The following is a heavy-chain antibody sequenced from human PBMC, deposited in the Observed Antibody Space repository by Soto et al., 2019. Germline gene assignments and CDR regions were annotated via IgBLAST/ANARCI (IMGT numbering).Heavy chain of an antibody. D-gene: IGHD6-6*01. J-gene: IGHJ4*02. CDR2: ISYDGSNK. CDR3: AKGVSRAFDY. CDR1: GFTFSSYG. Sequence: GGSLRLSCAASGFTFSSYGMHWVRQAPGKGLEWVAVISYDGSNKYYADSVKGRFTISRDNSKNTLYLQMNSLRAEDTAVYYCAKGVSRAFDYWGQGTLVTVSS. V-gene: IGHV3-30*18.